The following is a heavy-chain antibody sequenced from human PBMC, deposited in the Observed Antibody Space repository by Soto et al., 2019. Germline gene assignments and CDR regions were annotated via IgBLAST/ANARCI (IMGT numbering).Heavy chain of an antibody. CDR2: IYPGDSNT. J-gene: IGHJ4*02. CDR3: ARQALSSSWYSIDF. Sequence: PVPPLPVSGKGSEYCITSYWMDWVHQMPGKGLEWMGIIYPGDSNTIYSPSFQGQVTISADKSINTAYLQWSSLKASDTAMYYCARQALSSSWYSIDFCGQGTLVTVSS. V-gene: IGHV5-51*07. D-gene: IGHD3-22*01. CDR1: EYCITSYW.